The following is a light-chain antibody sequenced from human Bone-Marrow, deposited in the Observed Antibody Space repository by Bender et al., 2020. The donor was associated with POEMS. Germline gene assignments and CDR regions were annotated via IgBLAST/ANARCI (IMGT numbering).Light chain of an antibody. V-gene: IGLV2-14*01. CDR1: SSDVGGYNF. CDR2: EVS. J-gene: IGLJ3*02. CDR3: ASYTITTTLV. Sequence: QSALTQPPSASGSPGQSVTISCTGTSSDVGGYNFVSWFQQHPGKAPKLLIYEVSNRPPGISNRFSGSKSANTASLTISGLQTEDEAHYYCASYTITTTLVFGGGTKVSVL.